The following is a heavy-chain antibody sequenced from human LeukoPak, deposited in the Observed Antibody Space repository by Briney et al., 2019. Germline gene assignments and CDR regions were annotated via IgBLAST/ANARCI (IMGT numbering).Heavy chain of an antibody. CDR3: AKAANSYDVDILDY. V-gene: IGHV3-30*18. Sequence: GTSLRLSCAASGFTFSTYGMHWGRQTPGKGLEWVAVISYDGSHTYYGDSAKGRFTISRDNSKNTLYLQMSSLRPEDTAIYYCAKAANSYDVDILDYWGQGTLVSVSS. CDR1: GFTFSTYG. CDR2: ISYDGSHT. J-gene: IGHJ4*02. D-gene: IGHD3-22*01.